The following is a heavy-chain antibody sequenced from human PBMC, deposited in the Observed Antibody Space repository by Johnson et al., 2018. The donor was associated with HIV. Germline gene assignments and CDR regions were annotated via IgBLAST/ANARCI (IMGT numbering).Heavy chain of an antibody. CDR3: ARDHIVGATILFPDAFDI. J-gene: IGHJ3*02. D-gene: IGHD1-26*01. CDR2: ISSSGSTK. V-gene: IGHV3-11*04. CDR1: GFTFSDYC. Sequence: VQLVESGGGLVKPGGSLRLSCAASGFTFSDYCMSWIRQAPGKGLEWVSYISSSGSTKCSADFVKGRIIISRDNAKNSLYLHMNSLRAEDTAGYYCARDHIVGATILFPDAFDIWGQGTMVTVSS.